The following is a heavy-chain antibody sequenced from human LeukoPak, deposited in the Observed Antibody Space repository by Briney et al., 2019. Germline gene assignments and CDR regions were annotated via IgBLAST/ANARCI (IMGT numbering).Heavy chain of an antibody. D-gene: IGHD4-17*01. J-gene: IGHJ4*02. Sequence: GGSLRLSCAASGFTFSSYAMSWIRQAPGKGLEWVSYISSSGSTIYYADSVKGRFTISRDNAKNSLYLQMNSLRAEDTAVYYCAKVGDPHPSHYYFDYWGQGTLVTVSS. CDR2: ISSSGSTI. CDR1: GFTFSSYA. V-gene: IGHV3-11*01. CDR3: AKVGDPHPSHYYFDY.